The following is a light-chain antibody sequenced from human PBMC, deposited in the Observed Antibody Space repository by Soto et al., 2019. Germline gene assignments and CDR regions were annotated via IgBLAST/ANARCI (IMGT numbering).Light chain of an antibody. CDR2: EVS. J-gene: IGLJ1*01. Sequence: QAVLTHPPSASWSPGHSVTISCSGTSSDVGGYNYVSWYQQHPGKAPKLMIYEVSKRPSGVPDRFSGSKSGNTASLTVSGLQAEDEADYYCISYAGTDYVFGTGTKVTVL. CDR3: ISYAGTDYV. V-gene: IGLV2-8*01. CDR1: SSDVGGYNY.